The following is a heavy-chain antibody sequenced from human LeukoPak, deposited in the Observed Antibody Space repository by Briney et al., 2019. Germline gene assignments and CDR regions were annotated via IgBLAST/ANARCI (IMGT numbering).Heavy chain of an antibody. CDR1: GFTFDDYA. CDR2: ISWNSGSL. J-gene: IGHJ4*02. CDR3: ATRYGGYGLRY. V-gene: IGHV3-9*01. D-gene: IGHD4-17*01. Sequence: GRSLRLSCAASGFTFDDYAMHWVRQAPGKGLEWVSGISWNSGSLGYADSVKGRFTISRDNAKNSLYLQMNSLRAEDTALYYCATRYGGYGLRYWGQGTLVTVSS.